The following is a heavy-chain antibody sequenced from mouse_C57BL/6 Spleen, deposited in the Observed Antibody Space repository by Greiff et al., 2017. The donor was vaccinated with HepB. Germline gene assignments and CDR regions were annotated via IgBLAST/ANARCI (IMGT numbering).Heavy chain of an antibody. J-gene: IGHJ4*01. CDR2: IYPGSGNT. Sequence: QVQLKESGAELVRPGASVKLSCKASGYTFTDYYINWVKQRPGQGLEWIARIYPGSGNTYYNEKFKGKATLTAEKSSSTAYMQLSSLTSEDSAVYFCARGARVYYAMDYWGQGTSVTVSS. CDR1: GYTFTDYY. V-gene: IGHV1-76*01. CDR3: ARGARVYYAMDY.